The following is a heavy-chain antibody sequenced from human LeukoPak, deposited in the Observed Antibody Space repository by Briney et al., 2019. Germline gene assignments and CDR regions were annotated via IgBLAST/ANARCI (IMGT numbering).Heavy chain of an antibody. CDR2: IIPIFGTA. Sequence: SVKVSCKASGGTFSSYAISWVRQAPGQGLEWMGGIIPIFGTANYAQKFQGRVTITADKSTSTAYMELSSLRSEDTAVYYCATIAAAGSYYFDYWGQGTLVTVSS. V-gene: IGHV1-69*06. CDR3: ATIAAAGSYYFDY. D-gene: IGHD6-13*01. J-gene: IGHJ4*02. CDR1: GGTFSSYA.